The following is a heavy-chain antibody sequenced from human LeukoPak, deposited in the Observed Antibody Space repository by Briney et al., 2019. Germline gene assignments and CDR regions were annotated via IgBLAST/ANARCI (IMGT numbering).Heavy chain of an antibody. J-gene: IGHJ4*02. CDR2: IYYSGTT. Sequence: SETLSLTCTVSGGSISSSSYSWGWIRQPPGKGLEWIGSIYYSGTTYYNPSLKSRVTISVDTSKNQFSLKLSSVTAADTAVYYCARYDGSGYFDYWGQGTLVTVSS. D-gene: IGHD3-22*01. CDR1: GGSISSSSYS. V-gene: IGHV4-39*01. CDR3: ARYDGSGYFDY.